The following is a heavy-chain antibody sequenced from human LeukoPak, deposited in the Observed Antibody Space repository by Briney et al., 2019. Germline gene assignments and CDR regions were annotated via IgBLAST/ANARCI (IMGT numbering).Heavy chain of an antibody. J-gene: IGHJ4*02. D-gene: IGHD2-2*01. CDR1: GFSFSGHY. CDR3: ARGDCSATSCYYFDY. V-gene: IGHV3-11*04. Sequence: GGSLRLSCAASGFSFSGHYMSWIRQAPGKGLEFTSYISSTITTIYYADSVKGRFTISRDNAKSSLYLQMSSLRAEDTAVYYCARGDCSATSCYYFDYWGQGTLVTVSS. CDR2: ISSTITTI.